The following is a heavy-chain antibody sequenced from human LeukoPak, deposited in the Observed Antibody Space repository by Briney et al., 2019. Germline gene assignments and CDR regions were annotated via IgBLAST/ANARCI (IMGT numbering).Heavy chain of an antibody. V-gene: IGHV3-49*03. J-gene: IGHJ4*02. CDR2: IRSEAYGGTT. D-gene: IGHD2-15*01. CDR1: GFSFGRYA. CDR3: AREGEYCSGGSCYWVDY. Sequence: GRSLRLSCTASGFSFGRYAMSWFRQAPGKGLEWVGFIRSEAYGGTTEYAASVKGRFTISRDDSKSIAYLQMNRLKTEDTAMYYCAREGEYCSGGSCYWVDYWGQGTLVTVSS.